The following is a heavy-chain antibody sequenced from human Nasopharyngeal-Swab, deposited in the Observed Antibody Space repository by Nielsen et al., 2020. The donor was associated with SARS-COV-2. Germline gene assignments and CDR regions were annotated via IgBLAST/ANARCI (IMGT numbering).Heavy chain of an antibody. CDR1: GFGFSNYA. J-gene: IGHJ4*02. CDR3: AREMVWFGESLYYFDY. Sequence: GGSLRLSCAASGFGFSNYAMHWVRQAPGKGLEWVAVIAYDGRNKYYADSVKGRFTISRDNSKNTLYLQMNSLRAEDTAVYYCAREMVWFGESLYYFDYWGQGTLVTVSS. CDR2: IAYDGRNK. D-gene: IGHD3-10*01. V-gene: IGHV3-30-3*01.